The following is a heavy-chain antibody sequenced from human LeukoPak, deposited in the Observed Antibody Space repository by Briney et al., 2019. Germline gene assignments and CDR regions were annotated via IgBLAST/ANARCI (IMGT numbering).Heavy chain of an antibody. CDR1: GGSISSYY. J-gene: IGHJ4*02. D-gene: IGHD3-3*01. V-gene: IGHV4-4*07. CDR2: IYTSGST. Sequence: SETLSLTCTVSGGSISSYYWSWIRQPAGKGLEWIGRIYTSGSTNYNPSLKSRVTMSVDTSKNQFSLKLSSVTAADTAAYYCARSPPYYDFWSGYYFDYWGQGTLVTVSS. CDR3: ARSPPYYDFWSGYYFDY.